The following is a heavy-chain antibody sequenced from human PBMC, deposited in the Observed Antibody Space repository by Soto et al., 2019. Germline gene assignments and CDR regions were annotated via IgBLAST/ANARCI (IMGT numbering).Heavy chain of an antibody. Sequence: GESLKISCKGSGYSFTSYWIGWVRQMPGKGLEWMGIIYPGNSDTRYSPSFQGQVTISAKKSISTAYLQWSSLKSADTAMYYCASWGFCDNWGFVSFDIWGQGTMVTVSS. CDR3: ASWGFCDNWGFVSFDI. V-gene: IGHV5-51*01. D-gene: IGHD7-27*01. J-gene: IGHJ3*02. CDR2: IYPGNSDT. CDR1: GYSFTSYW.